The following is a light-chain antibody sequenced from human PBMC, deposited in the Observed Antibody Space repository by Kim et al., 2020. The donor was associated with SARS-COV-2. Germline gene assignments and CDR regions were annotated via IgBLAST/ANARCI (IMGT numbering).Light chain of an antibody. CDR2: QDS. V-gene: IGLV3-1*01. J-gene: IGLJ1*01. Sequence: VSPGQTASITCSGDKLGDKYACWYQQKPGQSPVLVIYQDSRRPSGIPGRFAGSNSGNAATLTISGTQAMDEADYYCQAWDSSTAVFGTGTKVTVL. CDR3: QAWDSSTAV. CDR1: KLGDKY.